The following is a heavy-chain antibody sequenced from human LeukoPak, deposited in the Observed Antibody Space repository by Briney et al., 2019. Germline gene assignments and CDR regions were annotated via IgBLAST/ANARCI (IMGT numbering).Heavy chain of an antibody. CDR2: ISGSGGST. Sequence: GGSLRLSCAASGFTFSNYAMTWVRQAPGKGLEWVSQISGSGGSTYYADSVRGRFTISRDNSKNTLYLQMSSLGAEDTAVYYCARGQYGSGTLGHWGQGTLVTVSS. D-gene: IGHD3-10*01. CDR3: ARGQYGSGTLGH. J-gene: IGHJ4*02. V-gene: IGHV3-23*01. CDR1: GFTFSNYA.